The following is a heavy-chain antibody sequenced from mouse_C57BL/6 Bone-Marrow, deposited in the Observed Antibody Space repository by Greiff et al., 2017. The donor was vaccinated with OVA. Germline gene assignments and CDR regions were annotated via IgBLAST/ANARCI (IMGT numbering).Heavy chain of an antibody. CDR1: GFSLTSYG. V-gene: IGHV2-3*01. CDR2: IWGDGST. J-gene: IGHJ3*01. CDR3: AKPGGNYAWFAY. D-gene: IGHD1-1*01. Sequence: QVQLKQSGPGLVAPSQSLSITCTVSGFSLTSYGVSWVRQPPGKGLEWLGVIWGDGSTNYHSAPISRLSISTDTSKSQVFLKLYSQQTGDTAAYYWAKPGGNYAWFAYWGQGTLVTVSA.